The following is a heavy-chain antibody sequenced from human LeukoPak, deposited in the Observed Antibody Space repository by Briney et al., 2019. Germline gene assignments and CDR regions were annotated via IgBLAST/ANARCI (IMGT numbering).Heavy chain of an antibody. V-gene: IGHV1-18*01. Sequence: ASVKVSCKASGYTFTSYDINWVRQAPGQGLEWMGWISAYNGNTNYAQKLQGRVTMTTDTSTSTAYMELRSLRSDDTAVYYCASGGYCGGDCYSDYWGQGTLVTVSS. CDR3: ASGGYCGGDCYSDY. J-gene: IGHJ4*02. CDR2: ISAYNGNT. D-gene: IGHD2-21*02. CDR1: GYTFTSYD.